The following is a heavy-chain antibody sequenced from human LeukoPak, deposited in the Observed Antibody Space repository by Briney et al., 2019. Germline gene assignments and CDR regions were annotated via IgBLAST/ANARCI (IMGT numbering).Heavy chain of an antibody. CDR3: ARDHSPMVRGVIVY. J-gene: IGHJ4*02. V-gene: IGHV1-18*01. Sequence: GASVKVSCKASGYTFTSYGISWVRQASGQGLEWMGWISAYNGNTNYAQKLQGRVTMTTDTSTSTAYMELRSLRSDDTAVYYCARDHSPMVRGVIVYWGQGTLVTVSS. CDR1: GYTFTSYG. CDR2: ISAYNGNT. D-gene: IGHD3-10*01.